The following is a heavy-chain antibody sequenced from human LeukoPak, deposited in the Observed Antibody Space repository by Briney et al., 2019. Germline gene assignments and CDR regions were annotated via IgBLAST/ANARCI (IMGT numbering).Heavy chain of an antibody. Sequence: PGGSLRLSCAASGFTFSDYYMSWIRQAPGKGLEWVSYISSSGSTIYYADSVKGRFTISRDSAKNSLYLQMNSLRAEDTAVYYCARGTMGTPHDAFDIWGQGTMVTVSS. J-gene: IGHJ3*02. CDR2: ISSSGSTI. CDR3: ARGTMGTPHDAFDI. D-gene: IGHD3-10*01. V-gene: IGHV3-11*04. CDR1: GFTFSDYY.